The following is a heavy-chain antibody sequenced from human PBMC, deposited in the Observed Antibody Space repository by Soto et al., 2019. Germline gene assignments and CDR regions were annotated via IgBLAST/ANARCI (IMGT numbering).Heavy chain of an antibody. Sequence: QVQLQESGPGLVKPSETLSLTCTVSGGSVSSGSYHWGWIRQPPGKGLEWIGYIYHSGSTNYNPSLKSRVTISVDTSKNQFPLSLTSVTAADTAVYYCARLSAAWFDPWGQRTLVTVAS. V-gene: IGHV4-61*01. J-gene: IGHJ5*02. CDR1: GGSVSSGSYH. CDR3: ARLSAAWFDP. CDR2: IYHSGST. D-gene: IGHD6-19*01.